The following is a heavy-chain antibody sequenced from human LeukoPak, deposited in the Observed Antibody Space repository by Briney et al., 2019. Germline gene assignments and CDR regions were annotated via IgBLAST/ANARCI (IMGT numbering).Heavy chain of an antibody. Sequence: SETLSLTCTVSGGSISSSSYYWGWIRQPPGKGLEWIGHISYSGSTNYNPSLKSRVTVSVDTSKNQFSLKLSSVTAADTVVYYCARVYCTNGVCYNSRGWFDPWGQGTLVTVSS. J-gene: IGHJ5*02. CDR3: ARVYCTNGVCYNSRGWFDP. D-gene: IGHD2-8*01. V-gene: IGHV4-61*05. CDR2: ISYSGST. CDR1: GGSISSSSYY.